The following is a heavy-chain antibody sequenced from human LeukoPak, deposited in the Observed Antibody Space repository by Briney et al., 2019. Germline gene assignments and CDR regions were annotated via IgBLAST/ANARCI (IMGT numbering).Heavy chain of an antibody. Sequence: SETLSLTCTVSGGSISSGDYYWSWIRQPPGKGLEWIGYIYYSGSTYYNPSLKSRVTISVDTSKNQFSLKLSSVTAADTAVYYCARVGDDGSGSYSLNIDYWGQGTLVTVSS. V-gene: IGHV4-30-4*01. D-gene: IGHD3-10*01. CDR2: IYYSGST. CDR3: ARVGDDGSGSYSLNIDY. J-gene: IGHJ4*02. CDR1: GGSISSGDYY.